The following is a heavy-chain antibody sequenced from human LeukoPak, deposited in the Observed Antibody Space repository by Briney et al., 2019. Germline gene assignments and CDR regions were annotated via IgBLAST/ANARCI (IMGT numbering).Heavy chain of an antibody. CDR2: INPSGGST. V-gene: IGHV1-46*01. D-gene: IGHD2-2*01. CDR1: GYTFTSYY. CDR3: AALGLLSQKPY. J-gene: IGHJ4*02. Sequence: GASVKVSCKASGYTFTSYYMHWVRQAPGQGLEWMGIINPSGGSTSYAQEFQGRVTLTRDTSTSTVYMELSSLRSEDTAVYYCAALGLLSQKPYWGQGTLVTVSS.